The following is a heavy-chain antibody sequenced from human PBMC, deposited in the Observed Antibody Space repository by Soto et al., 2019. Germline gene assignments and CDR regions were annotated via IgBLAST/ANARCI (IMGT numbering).Heavy chain of an antibody. D-gene: IGHD3-10*01. J-gene: IGHJ6*02. CDR1: GYTFTSYD. CDR2: MNPNSGNT. V-gene: IGHV1-8*01. CDR3: ARGRRFGESYYYYYYGMDV. Sequence: QVPLVQSGAEVKKPGASVKVSCKASGYTFTSYDINWVRQATGQGLEWMGWMNPNSGNTGYAQKFQGRVTMTRNTSISTAYMELSSLRSEDTAVYYCARGRRFGESYYYYYYGMDVWGQGTTVTVSS.